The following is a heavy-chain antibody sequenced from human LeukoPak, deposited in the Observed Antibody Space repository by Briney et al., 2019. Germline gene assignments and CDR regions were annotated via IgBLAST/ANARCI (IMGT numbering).Heavy chain of an antibody. CDR1: GGSISSSNW. J-gene: IGHJ4*02. CDR2: IYHSGST. D-gene: IGHD6-13*01. CDR3: ASHSSSWYPGGY. Sequence: PLETLSLTCAVSGGSISSSNWWSWVRQPPGKGLEWIGEIYHSGSTNYNPSLKSRVTISVDKSKNQFSLKLSSVTAADTVVYYCASHSSSWYPGGYWGQGTLVTVSS. V-gene: IGHV4-4*02.